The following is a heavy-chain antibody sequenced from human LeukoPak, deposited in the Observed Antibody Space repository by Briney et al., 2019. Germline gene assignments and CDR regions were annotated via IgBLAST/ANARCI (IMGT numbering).Heavy chain of an antibody. J-gene: IGHJ4*02. D-gene: IGHD3-9*01. CDR3: ARGTYDILTGYYIQTNY. CDR1: GGTFSSYA. CDR2: IIPIFGTA. Sequence: GSSVKVSCKASGGTFSSYAISWVRQAPGQGLEWMGGIIPIFGTANYAQKFQGRVTMTTDTSTSTAYMELRSLRSDDTAVYYCARGTYDILTGYYIQTNYWGQGTLVTVSS. V-gene: IGHV1-69*05.